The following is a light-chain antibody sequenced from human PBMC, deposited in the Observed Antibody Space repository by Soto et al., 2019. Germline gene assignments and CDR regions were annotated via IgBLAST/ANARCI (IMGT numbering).Light chain of an antibody. CDR3: QQYNNWPPIT. CDR1: QSVSSD. V-gene: IGKV3D-15*01. Sequence: EILMTQSPATLSVSPGERATLSCRASQSVSSDFAWYQQRPAQAPRLLIYDVSTRATGVPTRFSGSGSGTEFTLTISSLQSEDLAVYYCQQYNNWPPITFGQGTRLEIK. CDR2: DVS. J-gene: IGKJ5*01.